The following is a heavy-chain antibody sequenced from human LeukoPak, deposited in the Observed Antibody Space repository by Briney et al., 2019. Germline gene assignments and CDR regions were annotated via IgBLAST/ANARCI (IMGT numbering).Heavy chain of an antibody. Sequence: PSETLSLTCTVSGGSISSYYWSWIRQPPGKGLEWIGRIYYSGSTNYNPSLKSRVTISVDTSKNQFSLKLSSVTAADTAVYYCARHSSGRLYYYGMDVWGQGTTVTVSS. V-gene: IGHV4-59*08. D-gene: IGHD6-19*01. J-gene: IGHJ6*02. CDR1: GGSISSYY. CDR2: IYYSGST. CDR3: ARHSSGRLYYYGMDV.